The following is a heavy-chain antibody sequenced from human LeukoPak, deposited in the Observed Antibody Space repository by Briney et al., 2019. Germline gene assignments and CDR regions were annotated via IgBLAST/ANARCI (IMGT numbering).Heavy chain of an antibody. CDR1: GGSISSYY. V-gene: IGHV4-59*08. J-gene: IGHJ6*02. Sequence: PSETLSLTCTVSGGSISSYYWSWIRQPPGKGLEWIGYIYYSGSTNYNPSLKSRVTISVDTSKNQFSLRLSSVTAADTAVYYCARHGYEGYVFWSGYSPYYSYYGMDVWGQGTTVTVPS. CDR2: IYYSGST. CDR3: ARHGYEGYVFWSGYSPYYSYYGMDV. D-gene: IGHD3-3*01.